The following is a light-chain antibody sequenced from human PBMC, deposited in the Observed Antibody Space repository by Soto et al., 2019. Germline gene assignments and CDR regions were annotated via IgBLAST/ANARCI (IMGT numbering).Light chain of an antibody. CDR3: QQSYSRVT. CDR2: WAS. J-gene: IGKJ1*01. CDR1: QSVLYSSNNKNY. V-gene: IGKV4-1*01. Sequence: DIVMTQSPDSLAVSLGERATINCKSSQSVLYSSNNKNYLAWYQQKPGQPPQLLISWASTRESGVPDRFSGSGSGTDFTLTITSLQAEDVAVYYCQQSYSRVTFGQGTKVEIK.